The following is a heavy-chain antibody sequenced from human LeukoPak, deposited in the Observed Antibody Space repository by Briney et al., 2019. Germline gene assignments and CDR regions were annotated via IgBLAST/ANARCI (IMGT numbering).Heavy chain of an antibody. CDR3: AKHSHRHYHYYYMDV. CDR2: ITGSDGNT. Sequence: PGGSLRLSCAASAFTFSNYALTWVRQTPGKGLEWVSSITGSDGNTQYADSVKGRFTISRDNSKNTLYLQMNSLGAEDTAIYFCAKHSHRHYHYYYMDVWGTGTAVSVFS. V-gene: IGHV3-23*01. D-gene: IGHD1-26*01. J-gene: IGHJ6*03. CDR1: AFTFSNYA.